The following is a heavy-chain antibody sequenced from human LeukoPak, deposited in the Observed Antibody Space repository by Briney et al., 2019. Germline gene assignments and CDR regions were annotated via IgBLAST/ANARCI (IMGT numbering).Heavy chain of an antibody. Sequence: SVKVSCKASGGTFSTYAISWVRQAPGLGLEWMGRIIPILGIADYPQKFQGRVTITADKSTRTAYMELSSLRSEDTAVYYCATPYASGTEAFDVWGQGTMVTVSS. CDR2: IIPILGIA. J-gene: IGHJ3*01. D-gene: IGHD3-10*01. CDR1: GGTFSTYA. CDR3: ATPYASGTEAFDV. V-gene: IGHV1-69*04.